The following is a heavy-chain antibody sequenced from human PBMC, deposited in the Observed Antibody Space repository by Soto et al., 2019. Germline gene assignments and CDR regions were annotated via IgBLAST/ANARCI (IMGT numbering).Heavy chain of an antibody. CDR1: GFTFSSYA. J-gene: IGHJ5*02. CDR2: ISGSGGST. Sequence: EVQLLESGGGLVQPGGSLRLSCAASGFTFSSYAMSWVRQAPGKGLEWVSAISGSGGSTYYADSVKGRFTISRDNSKNTLYLQMNSLRAEDTAVYYCAKDCVVVVPAAMGNWFDPWGQGTLVNVSS. D-gene: IGHD2-2*01. CDR3: AKDCVVVVPAAMGNWFDP. V-gene: IGHV3-23*01.